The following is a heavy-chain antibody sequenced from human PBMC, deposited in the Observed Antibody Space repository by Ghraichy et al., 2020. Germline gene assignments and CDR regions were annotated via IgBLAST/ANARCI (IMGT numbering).Heavy chain of an antibody. CDR2: ISWNSGSI. Sequence: GGSLRLSCAASGFTFDDYAMHWVRQAPGKGLEWVSGISWNSGSIGYADSVKGRFTISRDNAKNSLYLQMNSLRAEDTALYYCAKDIWRRTYYDFWSGSYYYYYYGMDVWGQGTTVTVSS. V-gene: IGHV3-9*01. D-gene: IGHD3-3*01. CDR3: AKDIWRRTYYDFWSGSYYYYYYGMDV. J-gene: IGHJ6*02. CDR1: GFTFDDYA.